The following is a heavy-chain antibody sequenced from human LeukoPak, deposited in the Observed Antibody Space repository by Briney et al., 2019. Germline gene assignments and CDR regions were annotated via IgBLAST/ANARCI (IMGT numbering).Heavy chain of an antibody. CDR2: IYYSGST. J-gene: IGHJ6*02. Sequence: SETLSLTCTVSGGSISSYYWSWIRQPPGKGLEWIGYIYYSGSTNYNPSLKSRVTTSVDTSKNQFSLKLSSVTAADTAVYYCARGSSFYYYYYYGMDVWGQGTTVTVSS. V-gene: IGHV4-59*01. CDR3: ARGSSFYYYYYYGMDV. D-gene: IGHD3-10*01. CDR1: GGSISSYY.